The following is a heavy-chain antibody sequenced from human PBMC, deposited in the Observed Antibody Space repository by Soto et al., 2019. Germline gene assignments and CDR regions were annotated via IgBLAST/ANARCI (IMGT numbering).Heavy chain of an antibody. CDR3: ARGRGDYIWGSYRHKTYFDY. V-gene: IGHV4-34*01. D-gene: IGHD3-16*02. J-gene: IGHJ4*02. Sequence: QVQLQQWGAGLLKPSETLSLTCAVYGGSFSGYYWGWIRQPPGKGQERMGDINHSGSTNYNPSLKSRVTISVDTSKNQFSLKLSSVTAADTAVYYCARGRGDYIWGSYRHKTYFDYWGQGTLVTVSS. CDR1: GGSFSGYY. CDR2: INHSGST.